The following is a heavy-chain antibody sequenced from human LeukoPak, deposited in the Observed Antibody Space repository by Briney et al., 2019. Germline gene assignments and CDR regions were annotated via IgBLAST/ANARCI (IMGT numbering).Heavy chain of an antibody. CDR1: GGSFSGYY. D-gene: IGHD3-10*01. CDR3: ARGPPVLLWLGELPFDP. CDR2: INHSGST. Sequence: SETLSLTCAVYGGSFSGYYWSWIRQPPGKGLEWIGEINHSGSTNYNPSLKSRVTISVDTSKNQFSLKLSSVTAADTAVYYCARGPPVLLWLGELPFDPWGQGTLVTVSS. J-gene: IGHJ5*02. V-gene: IGHV4-34*01.